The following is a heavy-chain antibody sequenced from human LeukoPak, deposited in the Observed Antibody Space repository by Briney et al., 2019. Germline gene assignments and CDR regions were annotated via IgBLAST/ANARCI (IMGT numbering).Heavy chain of an antibody. CDR2: IYSGGST. V-gene: IGHV3-53*01. D-gene: IGHD3-22*01. Sequence: GGSLRLSCAASGFTISSNYMSWVRQAPGKGLEGGSVIYSGGSTYYPDSVKGRFTISRDNSKNTLYLQMNSLRAEDTAVYYCARDGGYYYDSSGYFRGQGTLVTVSS. J-gene: IGHJ4*02. CDR1: GFTISSNY. CDR3: ARDGGYYYDSSGYF.